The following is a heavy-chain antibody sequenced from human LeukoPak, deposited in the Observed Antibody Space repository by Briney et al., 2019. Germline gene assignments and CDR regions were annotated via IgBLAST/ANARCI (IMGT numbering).Heavy chain of an antibody. J-gene: IGHJ5*02. V-gene: IGHV3-23*01. CDR1: GFTFSSYA. CDR2: ISGSGGST. D-gene: IGHD3-10*01. CDR3: ASMVRGDNWFDP. Sequence: PGGSLRLSCAASGFTFSSYAMSWVRQAPGKGLEWVSAISGSGGSTYYADSVKGRFTISGDNSKNTLYLQMNSLRAEDTAVYYCASMVRGDNWFDPWGQGTLVTVSS.